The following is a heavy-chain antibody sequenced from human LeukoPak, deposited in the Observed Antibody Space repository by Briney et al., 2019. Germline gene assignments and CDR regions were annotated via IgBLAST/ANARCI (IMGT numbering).Heavy chain of an antibody. D-gene: IGHD3-22*01. Sequence: SETLSLTCTVSGGSISSSIYYWGWIRQPPGKGLEWIGNIYDSGSTYYNPSLKSRVTISVDTSKNQFSLKLRSVTAADTAVYYCARSYDSSGSGFDYWGQGTLVTVSS. CDR2: IYDSGST. CDR3: ARSYDSSGSGFDY. V-gene: IGHV4-39*07. CDR1: GGSISSSIYY. J-gene: IGHJ4*02.